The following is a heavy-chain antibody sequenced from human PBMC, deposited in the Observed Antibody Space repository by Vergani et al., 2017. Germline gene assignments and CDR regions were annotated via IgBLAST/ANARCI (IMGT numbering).Heavy chain of an antibody. V-gene: IGHV3-21*01. Sequence: EVQLVESGGGLVKPGGSLRLSCAASGLTFSSYSMNWVRQAPGKGLEWVSSISSSSSYIYYADSVKGRFTISRDNAKNSLYLQMNSLRAEDTAVYYCARDVDYYDSSGYYYVYAFDIWGQGTMVTVSS. CDR3: ARDVDYYDSSGYYYVYAFDI. CDR2: ISSSSSYI. J-gene: IGHJ3*02. D-gene: IGHD3-22*01. CDR1: GLTFSSYS.